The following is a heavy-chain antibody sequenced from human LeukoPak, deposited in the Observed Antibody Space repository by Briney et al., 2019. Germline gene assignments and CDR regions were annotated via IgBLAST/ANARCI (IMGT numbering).Heavy chain of an antibody. CDR2: INPNSGGT. Sequence: ASVKVSCKASGYTFTGYYMHWVRQAPGQGLEWMGRINPNSGGTNYAQKFHGRVTMTRDTSISTAYMELSRLRSDDTAVYYCARGEITSGGVIVVFDYWGQGTLVTVSS. CDR3: ARGEITSGGVIVVFDY. V-gene: IGHV1-2*06. D-gene: IGHD3-16*02. CDR1: GYTFTGYY. J-gene: IGHJ4*02.